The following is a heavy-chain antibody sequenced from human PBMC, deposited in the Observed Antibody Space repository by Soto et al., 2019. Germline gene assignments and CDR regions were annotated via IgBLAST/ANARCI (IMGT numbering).Heavy chain of an antibody. CDR2: IIAGNGTA. CDR1: GYTFTSYA. CDR3: ARDLGRIGSYSFDY. Sequence: ASVKVSCKASGYTFTSYARHWVRQAPGQRLEWMGWIIAGNGTAKYAQKFQGRVTITADTSTSTAYMELSSLRSEDTAVYYCARDLGRIGSYSFDYWGQGTLVTVSS. J-gene: IGHJ4*02. D-gene: IGHD1-26*01. V-gene: IGHV1-3*01.